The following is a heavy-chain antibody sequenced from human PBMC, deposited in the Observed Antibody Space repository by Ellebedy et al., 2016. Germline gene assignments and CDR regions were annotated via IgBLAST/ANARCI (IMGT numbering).Heavy chain of an antibody. CDR3: ARGRHCSSTSCLSRMDV. D-gene: IGHD2-2*01. Sequence: GSLRLXCAVYGGSFSGYYSSWIRQPPGKGLEWIGEINHSGSTNYNPSLKSRVTISVDTSKNQFSLKLSSVTAADTAVYYCARGRHCSSTSCLSRMDVWGQGTTVTVSS. CDR1: GGSFSGYY. CDR2: INHSGST. V-gene: IGHV4-34*01. J-gene: IGHJ6*02.